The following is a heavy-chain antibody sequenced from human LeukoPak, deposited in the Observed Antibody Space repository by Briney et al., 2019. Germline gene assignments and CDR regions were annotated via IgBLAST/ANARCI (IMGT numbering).Heavy chain of an antibody. CDR1: GGSISSGGYY. J-gene: IGHJ5*02. CDR3: ARDYHGAGSSNWFDP. CDR2: IYYSGST. Sequence: SQTLSLTCTVSGGSISSGGYYWSWIRQHPGKDLEWIGYIYYSGSTYYNPSLKSRVTISVDTSKNQFSLKLSSVTAADTAVYYCARDYHGAGSSNWFDPWGQGTLVTVSS. D-gene: IGHD4-17*01. V-gene: IGHV4-31*03.